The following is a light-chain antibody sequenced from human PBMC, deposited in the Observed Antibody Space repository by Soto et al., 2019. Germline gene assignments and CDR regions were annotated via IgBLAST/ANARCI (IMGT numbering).Light chain of an antibody. CDR1: SSNIGAGYD. V-gene: IGLV1-40*01. J-gene: IGLJ1*01. Sequence: QSVLTQPPSVSGAPGQRVTISCTGSSSNIGAGYDVHWYQQLPETAPKLLIYRNTNRPSGVPDRFSGSKSGTSASLAITGLQVEDEADYYCQSYDGSLTAVYVFGTGTKVTVL. CDR2: RNT. CDR3: QSYDGSLTAVYV.